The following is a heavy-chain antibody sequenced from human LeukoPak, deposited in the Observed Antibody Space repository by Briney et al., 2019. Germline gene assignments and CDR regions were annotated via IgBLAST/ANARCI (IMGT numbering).Heavy chain of an antibody. CDR1: GFTFSDYG. CDR3: ARALYSGSFYGMDV. V-gene: IGHV3-33*01. D-gene: IGHD1-26*01. Sequence: PGGSLRLSCAASGFTFSDYGIHWVRQAPGKGLEWVAVVWYDGSNKYYAESVRGRFTISRDNSRNTLYLQMNSLRAEDTAVYYCARALYSGSFYGMDVWGQGTTVTVSS. J-gene: IGHJ6*02. CDR2: VWYDGSNK.